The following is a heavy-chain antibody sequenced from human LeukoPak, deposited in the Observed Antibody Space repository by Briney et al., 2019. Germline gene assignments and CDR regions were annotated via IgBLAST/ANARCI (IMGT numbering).Heavy chain of an antibody. V-gene: IGHV4-61*02. J-gene: IGHJ6*03. D-gene: IGHD5-12*01. Sequence: PSETLSLTCTVSGAPINSGSYYWTWIRQPAGKGLEWIGRIYASGNTDYSPSLKSRLTISLDTSKNQFSLRLSSVTAADTAVYYCARDGFYCSGSDCSKGRWYSHYYMDVWGKGTTVTVSS. CDR3: ARDGFYCSGSDCSKGRWYSHYYMDV. CDR2: IYASGNT. CDR1: GAPINSGSYY.